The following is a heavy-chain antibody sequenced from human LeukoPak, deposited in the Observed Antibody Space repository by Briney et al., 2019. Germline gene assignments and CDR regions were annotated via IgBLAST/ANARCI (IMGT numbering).Heavy chain of an antibody. CDR1: RFTFSDYY. J-gene: IGHJ2*01. D-gene: IGHD4-17*01. V-gene: IGHV3-7*01. CDR3: ARDLRAGGTWSYGVYFDL. CDR2: IKEDGSEK. Sequence: GGSLRLSCAASRFTFSDYYMTWVRQAPGRGLEWVANIKEDGSEKNYVDSVKGRFTISRDNAKNSVYLLLNSLTPEDTAVYYCARDLRAGGTWSYGVYFDLWGRGTLVTVSS.